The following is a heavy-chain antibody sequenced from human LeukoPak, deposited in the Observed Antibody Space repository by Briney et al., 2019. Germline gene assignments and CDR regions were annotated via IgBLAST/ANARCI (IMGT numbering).Heavy chain of an antibody. CDR3: ERDRLTTVTTFHFDY. V-gene: IGHV3-33*01. CDR1: GFTFSTYA. Sequence: GGSLRLSCAASGFTFSTYAMPWVRQAPGKGLEGVAVIWYDRTNKYYADSVKARFTISRDNSKNTLYLQMSSLRAEDTAVYYCERDRLTTVTTFHFDYWGQGTLVTVSS. J-gene: IGHJ4*02. D-gene: IGHD4-17*01. CDR2: IWYDRTNK.